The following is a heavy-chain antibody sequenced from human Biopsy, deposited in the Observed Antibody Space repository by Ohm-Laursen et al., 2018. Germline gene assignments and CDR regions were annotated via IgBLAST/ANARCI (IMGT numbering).Heavy chain of an antibody. CDR2: IFYRGST. D-gene: IGHD3-10*01. CDR1: GGSISNNNYY. V-gene: IGHV4-39*01. J-gene: IGHJ3*01. CDR3: ARRLPLRGYAFDV. Sequence: SDTLSLTCPVSGGSISNNNYYWGWIRQPPGKGLEWIGSIFYRGSTHYKPSLKSRVNISVDTSKNHFSLKLNSVTAADTAVYYCARRLPLRGYAFDVWGQGTLVTVSS.